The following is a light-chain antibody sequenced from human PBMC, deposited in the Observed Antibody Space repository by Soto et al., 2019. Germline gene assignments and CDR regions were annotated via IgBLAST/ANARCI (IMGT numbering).Light chain of an antibody. CDR2: DAS. Sequence: EIVMTQSPATLSVSPGERATLSCRASQSVNSNLAWYQQKPGQAPRLLIHDASTRATGVPARFSGSGSGTEFTLTISGLQSEDFAVYYCQQYNNWPRTFGQGTKVDI. V-gene: IGKV3-15*01. CDR1: QSVNSN. J-gene: IGKJ1*01. CDR3: QQYNNWPRT.